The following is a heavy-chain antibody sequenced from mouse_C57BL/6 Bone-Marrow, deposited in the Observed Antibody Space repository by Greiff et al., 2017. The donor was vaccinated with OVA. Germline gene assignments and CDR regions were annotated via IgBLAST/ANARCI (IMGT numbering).Heavy chain of an antibody. J-gene: IGHJ3*01. D-gene: IGHD4-1*01. CDR3: VGGGTSPFAY. CDR1: GYSFTGYY. V-gene: IGHV1-42*01. CDR2: INPSTGGT. Sequence: VQLKESGPELVKPGASVKISCKASGYSFTGYYMNWVKQSPEKSLEWIGEINPSTGGTTYNQKFKAKATLTVDKSSSTAYMQLKSLTSEDSAVYYCVGGGTSPFAYWGQGTLVTVSA.